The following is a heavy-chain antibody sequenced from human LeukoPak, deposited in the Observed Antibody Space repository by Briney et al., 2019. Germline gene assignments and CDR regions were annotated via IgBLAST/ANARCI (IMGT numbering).Heavy chain of an antibody. CDR2: IKQDGSEK. D-gene: IGHD3-22*01. Sequence: GGSLRLSCAASGFTFSSYWMSWVRQAPGKGLEWEANIKQDGSEKYYVDSVKGRFTISRDNAKNSLYLQMDSLRAEDTAVYYCARNYYDSSGYEGGFDYWGQGTLVTVSS. V-gene: IGHV3-7*01. J-gene: IGHJ4*02. CDR1: GFTFSSYW. CDR3: ARNYYDSSGYEGGFDY.